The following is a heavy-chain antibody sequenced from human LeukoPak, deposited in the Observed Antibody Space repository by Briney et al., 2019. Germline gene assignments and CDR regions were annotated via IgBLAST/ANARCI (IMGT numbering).Heavy chain of an antibody. V-gene: IGHV3-48*01. D-gene: IGHD3-22*01. J-gene: IGHJ4*02. Sequence: GGSLRLSCAASGFTFSSYGMSWVRQAPGKGLEWVSYISSSSSTIYYADSVKGRFTISRDNAKNSLYLQMNTLRAEDTAVYYCARDRHKYNYDSGGYPPYWGQGTLVTVSS. CDR3: ARDRHKYNYDSGGYPPY. CDR2: ISSSSSTI. CDR1: GFTFSSYG.